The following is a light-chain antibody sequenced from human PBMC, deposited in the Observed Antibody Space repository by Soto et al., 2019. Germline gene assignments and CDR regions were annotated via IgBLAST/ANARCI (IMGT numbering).Light chain of an antibody. CDR1: QSVSSY. J-gene: IGKJ2*01. CDR3: QQRSNWPPT. Sequence: EIVLTQSPATLSLSPGERATLSCRASQSVSSYLAWYQQKPGQAPRLLIYDASNRATGIPARFSGSGSGTDFTLTISSLAPEDFAVYYCQQRSNWPPTFGQGTKLDIK. V-gene: IGKV3-11*01. CDR2: DAS.